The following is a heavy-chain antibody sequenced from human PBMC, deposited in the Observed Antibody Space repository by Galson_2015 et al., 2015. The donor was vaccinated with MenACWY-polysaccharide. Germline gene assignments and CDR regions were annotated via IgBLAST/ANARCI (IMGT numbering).Heavy chain of an antibody. CDR3: ARGYRIVVVPAANLRHYYMDV. V-gene: IGHV1-8*01. CDR1: GYTFTSYD. CDR2: MNPNSGNT. D-gene: IGHD2-2*01. Sequence: SVKVSCKASGYTFTSYDINWVRQATGQGLEWMGWMNPNSGNTGYAQKFQGRVTMTRNTSISTAYMELSSLRSEDTAVYYCARGYRIVVVPAANLRHYYMDVWGKGTTVTVSS. J-gene: IGHJ6*03.